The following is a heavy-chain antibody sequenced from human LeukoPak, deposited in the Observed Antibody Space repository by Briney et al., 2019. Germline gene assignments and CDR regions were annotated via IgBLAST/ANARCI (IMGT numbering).Heavy chain of an antibody. CDR3: ARIGSYSGEGAFDI. J-gene: IGHJ3*02. Sequence: SVKVSCKASGGTFSSYAISWVRQAPGQGLEWMGGIIPIFGTANYAQKFQGRVTITTDESTSTAYMELSSLKSEDTAVYYCARIGSYSGEGAFDIWGQGTMVTVSS. D-gene: IGHD1-26*01. V-gene: IGHV1-69*05. CDR2: IIPIFGTA. CDR1: GGTFSSYA.